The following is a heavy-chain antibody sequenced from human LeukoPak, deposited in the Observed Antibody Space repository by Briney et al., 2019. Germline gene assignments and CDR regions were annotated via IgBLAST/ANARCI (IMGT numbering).Heavy chain of an antibody. D-gene: IGHD3-3*01. V-gene: IGHV4-34*01. CDR3: AITYDFWSGYIPL. CDR2: INHSGST. Sequence: SETLSLTCAVYGGSFSGYYWSWIRQPPGKGLEWIGEINHSGSTNYNPSLKSRVTISVDTSKNQFSLKLSSVTAADTAVYYCAITYDFWSGYIPLWGQGTLVTVFS. J-gene: IGHJ4*02. CDR1: GGSFSGYY.